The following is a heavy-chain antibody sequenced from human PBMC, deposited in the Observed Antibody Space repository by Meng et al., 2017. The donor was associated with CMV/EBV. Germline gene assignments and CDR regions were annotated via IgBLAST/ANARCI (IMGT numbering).Heavy chain of an antibody. V-gene: IGHV3-30*04. D-gene: IGHD6-13*01. CDR3: ARGSTDDNSWYYY. J-gene: IGHJ4*02. Sequence: GESLKISCAASGFTFSSYAMHWVRQAPGKGLEWVAVIPYDGSNKYYADSVKGRFTISRDNSKNTLYLQMNSLRAEDTAVYYCARGSTDDNSWYYYWGQGTLVTVSS. CDR1: GFTFSSYA. CDR2: IPYDGSNK.